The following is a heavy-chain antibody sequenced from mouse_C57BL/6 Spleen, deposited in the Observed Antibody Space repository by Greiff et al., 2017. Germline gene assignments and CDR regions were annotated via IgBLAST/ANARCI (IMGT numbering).Heavy chain of an antibody. V-gene: IGHV6-3*01. J-gene: IGHJ2*01. CDR2: IRLKSDNYAT. CDR1: GFTFSNYW. Sequence: EVQGVESGGGLVQPGGSMKLSCVASGFTFSNYWMNWVRQSPEQGLEWVAQIRLKSDNYATHYAESVKGRFTISRDDSKSSVYLQMNNLRAEDTGIYYCTVYYYGSSRYYLDGWGQVTTLTVAS. D-gene: IGHD1-1*01. CDR3: TVYYYGSSRYYLDG.